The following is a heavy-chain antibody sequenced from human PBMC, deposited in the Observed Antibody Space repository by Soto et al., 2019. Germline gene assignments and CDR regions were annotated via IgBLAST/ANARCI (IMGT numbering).Heavy chain of an antibody. CDR1: GYTFTSYG. D-gene: IGHD2-2*02. CDR2: ISAYNGNT. CDR3: ARDYCSSTSCYNLWFDP. Sequence: QVQLVQSGAEVKKPGASVKVSCKASGYTFTSYGISWVRQAPGQGLEWMGWISAYNGNTNYARKLQGRVTMTTDTSTSTAYMELRSLRSDDTAVYYCARDYCSSTSCYNLWFDPWGQGTLVTVSS. J-gene: IGHJ5*02. V-gene: IGHV1-18*04.